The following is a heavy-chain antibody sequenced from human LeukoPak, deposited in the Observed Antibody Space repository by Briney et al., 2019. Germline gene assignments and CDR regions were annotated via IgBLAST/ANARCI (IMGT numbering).Heavy chain of an antibody. CDR1: GYTFTGYY. CDR2: INPNSGGT. Sequence: ASVKVSCRASGYTFTGYYMHWVRQAPGQGLEWMGWINPNSGGTNYAQKFQGRVTMTRDTSISTAYMELSRLRSDDTAVYYCARKLIYGESSMDVWGQGTTVTVS. V-gene: IGHV1-2*02. J-gene: IGHJ6*02. CDR3: ARKLIYGESSMDV. D-gene: IGHD3-10*01.